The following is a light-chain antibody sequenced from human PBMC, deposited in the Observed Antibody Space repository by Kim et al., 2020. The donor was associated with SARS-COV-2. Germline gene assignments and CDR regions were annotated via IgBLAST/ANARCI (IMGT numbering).Light chain of an antibody. V-gene: IGKV1-5*03. Sequence: DIQITPSPSTLSASVGDRVTITCRASQSISSWLAWYQQKPGKAPKLLIYKASSLESGVPSRFSGSGSGTEFTLTISSLQPDDFATYYCQQYNSYSPSYTFGQGTKLEIK. J-gene: IGKJ2*01. CDR2: KAS. CDR1: QSISSW. CDR3: QQYNSYSPSYT.